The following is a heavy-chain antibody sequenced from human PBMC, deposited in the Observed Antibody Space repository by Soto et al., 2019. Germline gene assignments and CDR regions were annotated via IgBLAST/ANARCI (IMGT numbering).Heavy chain of an antibody. CDR1: GESFIGYS. J-gene: IGHJ4*02. Sequence: SETLSLTCAVYGESFIGYSWSWIRQSPGKGLEWIWYIYLSGITYYNPALKSRVSISIDKFKNHLSLTLASVTAADTDVYFCARGHAATAVVWGQGTLVTVSS. CDR3: ARGHAATAVV. CDR2: IYLSGIT. V-gene: IGHV4-34*01. D-gene: IGHD2-15*01.